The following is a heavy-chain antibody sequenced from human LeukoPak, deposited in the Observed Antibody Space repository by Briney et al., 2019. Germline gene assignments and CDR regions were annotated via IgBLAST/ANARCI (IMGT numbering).Heavy chain of an antibody. CDR2: ISGSGGST. D-gene: IGHD6-13*01. Sequence: GGSLRLSCAASGFTFSSYAMSWVRQAPGKGLECVSAISGSGGSTYYADSVKGRFTISRDNSKNTLYLQMNSLRAEDTAVYYCAKDRSGRQQLVTSFDYWGQGTLVTVSS. CDR3: AKDRSGRQQLVTSFDY. CDR1: GFTFSSYA. J-gene: IGHJ4*02. V-gene: IGHV3-23*01.